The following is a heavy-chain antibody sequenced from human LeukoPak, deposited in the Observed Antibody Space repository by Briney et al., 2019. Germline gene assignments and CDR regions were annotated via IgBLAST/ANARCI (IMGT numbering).Heavy chain of an antibody. V-gene: IGHV3-49*04. CDR2: IRSKAYRGTT. CDR3: ARGPIQLWIHNAMDV. D-gene: IGHD5-18*01. Sequence: GSLRLSCRGYGFTFGDHAMSWVRQAPGKGLEWVGFIRSKAYRGTTEYAAPVKGRFTISRDDSTSIAYLQMNSLRIEDTAVYYCARGPIQLWIHNAMDVWGQGTTVTVSS. J-gene: IGHJ6*02. CDR1: GFTFGDHA.